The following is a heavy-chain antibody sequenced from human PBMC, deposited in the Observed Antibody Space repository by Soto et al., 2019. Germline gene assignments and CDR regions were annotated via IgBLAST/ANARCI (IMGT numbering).Heavy chain of an antibody. D-gene: IGHD5-12*01. CDR3: ARGGGYTGYDFPAFDY. CDR2: IYHSGSV. J-gene: IGHJ4*02. Sequence: QVQLQESGSGLVKPSQTLSLTCAVSGGSINTGHYSWSWIRQPPGKGLGWIGYIYHSGSVYYNPSLESLVTISVDTSNNQFSLNLSSATAADTAVYYCARGGGYTGYDFPAFDYWGQGTLVTVSS. V-gene: IGHV4-30-2*01. CDR1: GGSINTGHYS.